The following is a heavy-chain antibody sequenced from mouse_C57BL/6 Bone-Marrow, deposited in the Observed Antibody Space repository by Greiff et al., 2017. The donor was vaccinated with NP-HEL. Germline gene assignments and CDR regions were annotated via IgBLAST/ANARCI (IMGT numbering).Heavy chain of an antibody. J-gene: IGHJ3*01. CDR2: IYPGNSDT. CDR1: GYTFTSYW. CDR3: TREWDYFEGFAH. D-gene: IGHD1-1*01. Sequence: VQLPQSGTVLARPGASVKMSCKTSGYTFTSYWMHLVKQRPGPGLEWVGAIYPGNSDTSYNQKFKGKAKLTAVTSASTAYMELSSLTNEDSAVYYCTREWDYFEGFAHWGQGTLVTVSA. V-gene: IGHV1-5*01.